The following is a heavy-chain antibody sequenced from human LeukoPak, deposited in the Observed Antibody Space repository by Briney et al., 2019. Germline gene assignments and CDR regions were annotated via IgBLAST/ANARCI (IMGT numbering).Heavy chain of an antibody. Sequence: GGSLRLSCAASGFTFSSYEMNWVRQAPGKGLEWVSYISSSGSTIYYADSVKGRFTISRDNAKNSLYLQMNSPRAEDTAVYYCARAPRSYYMDVWGKGTTVTVSS. J-gene: IGHJ6*03. V-gene: IGHV3-48*03. CDR1: GFTFSSYE. CDR3: ARAPRSYYMDV. CDR2: ISSSGSTI.